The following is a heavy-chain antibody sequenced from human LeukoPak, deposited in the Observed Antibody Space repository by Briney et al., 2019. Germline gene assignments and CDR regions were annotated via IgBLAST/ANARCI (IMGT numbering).Heavy chain of an antibody. CDR3: TKDRGYSSGWHTYGMDV. D-gene: IGHD6-19*01. V-gene: IGHV3-33*03. J-gene: IGHJ6*02. Sequence: GGSLRLSCAASGLTFGTYGMHWVRQAPGKGLEWVAVIYFDGSNQYYADSVKGRFTISRDNAGNSLYLQMNSLRAEDTAVYYCTKDRGYSSGWHTYGMDVWGQGTTVTVSS. CDR1: GLTFGTYG. CDR2: IYFDGSNQ.